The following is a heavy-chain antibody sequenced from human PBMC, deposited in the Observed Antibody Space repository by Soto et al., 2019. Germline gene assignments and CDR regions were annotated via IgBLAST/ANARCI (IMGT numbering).Heavy chain of an antibody. CDR3: ARDGGYSSSWARSYYYGMDV. J-gene: IGHJ6*02. Sequence: QVQLQESGPGLVKPSQTLSLTCTVSGGSISSGGYYWSWIRQHPGKGLEWIGYIYYSGSTYYNPSLKRRVTISVDTSKNQFSLKLSSVTAADTAVYYCARDGGYSSSWARSYYYGMDVWGQGTTVTVSS. D-gene: IGHD6-6*01. CDR1: GGSISSGGYY. CDR2: IYYSGST. V-gene: IGHV4-31*03.